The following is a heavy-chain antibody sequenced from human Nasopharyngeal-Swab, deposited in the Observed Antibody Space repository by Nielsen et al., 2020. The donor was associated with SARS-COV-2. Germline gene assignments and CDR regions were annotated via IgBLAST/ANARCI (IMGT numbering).Heavy chain of an antibody. CDR1: GGSISGGSYY. V-gene: IGHV4-61*02. CDR2: IYTSGST. J-gene: IGHJ4*02. CDR3: ARGSVIGGFDY. D-gene: IGHD2/OR15-2a*01. Sequence: SETLSLTCTVSGGSISGGSYYWSWIRQPAGKGLEWIGRIYTSGSTNYNPSLKSRVTISVDTSKNQFSLKLSSVTAADTAVYYCARGSVIGGFDYWGQGTLVTVSS.